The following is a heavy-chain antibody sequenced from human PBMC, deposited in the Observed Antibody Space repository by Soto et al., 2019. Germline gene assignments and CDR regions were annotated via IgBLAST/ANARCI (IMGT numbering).Heavy chain of an antibody. CDR2: IYYSGST. J-gene: IGHJ4*02. CDR1: GGSISSYY. CDR3: ARDRGIAVAGYFDY. Sequence: SETLSLTCTVSGGSISSYYWSWIRQPPGKGLEWIGYIYYSGSTNYNPSLKSRVTISVDTSKNQFSLKLSSVTAADTAVYYCARDRGIAVAGYFDYWGQGTLVTVSS. V-gene: IGHV4-59*01. D-gene: IGHD6-19*01.